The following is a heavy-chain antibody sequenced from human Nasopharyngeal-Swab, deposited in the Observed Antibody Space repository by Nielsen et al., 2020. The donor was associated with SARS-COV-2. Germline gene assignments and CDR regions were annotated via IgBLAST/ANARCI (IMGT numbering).Heavy chain of an antibody. D-gene: IGHD1-1*01. V-gene: IGHV4-34*01. Sequence: TPSLTRAVYGGSFSGYYWSWIRQPPGKGLEWIGEINHSGSTNYNPSLKSRVTISVDTSKNQFSLKLSSVTAADTAVYYCARDESWRYYYGMDVWGQGTTVTVSS. CDR2: INHSGST. CDR1: GGSFSGYY. J-gene: IGHJ6*02. CDR3: ARDESWRYYYGMDV.